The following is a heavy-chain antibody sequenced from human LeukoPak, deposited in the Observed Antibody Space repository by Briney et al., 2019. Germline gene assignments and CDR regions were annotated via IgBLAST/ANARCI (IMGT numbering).Heavy chain of an antibody. CDR1: GGSISSYY. D-gene: IGHD3-3*01. CDR3: ARADYDFWSGYYVDY. V-gene: IGHV4-4*07. J-gene: IGHJ4*02. Sequence: SETLSLTCTVSGGSISSYYWSWIRQPAGKGLELIGRIYTSGSTNYNPSLKSRVTMSVDTSKNQFSLKLRSVTAADTAVYYCARADYDFWSGYYVDYWGQGTLVTVSS. CDR2: IYTSGST.